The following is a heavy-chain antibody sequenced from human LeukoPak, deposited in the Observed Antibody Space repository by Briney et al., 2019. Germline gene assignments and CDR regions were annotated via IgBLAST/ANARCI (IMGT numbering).Heavy chain of an antibody. CDR3: ARASSVVRGLIHYGMDV. CDR2: IKQDGSEK. CDR1: GFTFNSYW. J-gene: IGHJ6*02. V-gene: IGHV3-7*01. D-gene: IGHD3-10*01. Sequence: GGSLRLSCAASGFTFNSYWMSWVRQAPGKGLEWVAIIKQDGSEKYYVDSLRGRFTISRDNAKNSVYLQMNSLRAEDTAVYYCARASSVVRGLIHYGMDVWGRGTTVTVSS.